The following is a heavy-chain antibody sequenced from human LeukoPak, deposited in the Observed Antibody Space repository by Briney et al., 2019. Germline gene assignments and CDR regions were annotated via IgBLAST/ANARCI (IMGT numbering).Heavy chain of an antibody. CDR3: ARALYCSGGSCYSSVLRFDI. CDR2: IYTSGST. CDR1: GGSISSGSYY. J-gene: IGHJ3*02. D-gene: IGHD2-15*01. V-gene: IGHV4-61*02. Sequence: PSETLSLTCTVSGGSISSGSYYWSWTRQPTGKGLEWIGRIYTSGSTNYNPSLKSRVTISVDTSKNQFSLKLSSVTAADTAVYYCARALYCSGGSCYSSVLRFDIWGQGTMVTVSS.